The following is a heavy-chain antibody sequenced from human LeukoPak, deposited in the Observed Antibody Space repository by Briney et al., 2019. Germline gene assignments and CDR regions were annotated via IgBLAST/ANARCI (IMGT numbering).Heavy chain of an antibody. CDR2: MNSDGTSI. V-gene: IGHV3-74*01. J-gene: IGHJ3*01. CDR1: GFSFDDYV. Sequence: GGSLRLSCAASGFSFDDYVMHWVRQVPGEGLVWVARMNSDGTSIIHADSVKGRFTISRDNAENTLYLQMNSLRPEDTALYYCARSQSGVLDVWGQGTMVIVSS. CDR3: ARSQSGVLDV. D-gene: IGHD2-15*01.